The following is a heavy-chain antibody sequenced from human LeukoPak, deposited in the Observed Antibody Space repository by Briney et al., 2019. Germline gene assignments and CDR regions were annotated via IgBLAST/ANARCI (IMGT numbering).Heavy chain of an antibody. CDR2: IYYTGST. V-gene: IGHV4-59*01. J-gene: IGHJ6*02. CDR3: ARENVEPYFYYGLDV. D-gene: IGHD1-1*01. Sequence: PSETLSLTCTVSGGSISTYYWSWIRQPPGNGLEWIGYIYYTGSTNYNPSLKSRVTISLDTSKNQFSLKLSSVTAADTAVYYCARENVEPYFYYGLDVWGQGTTVTVSS. CDR1: GGSISTYY.